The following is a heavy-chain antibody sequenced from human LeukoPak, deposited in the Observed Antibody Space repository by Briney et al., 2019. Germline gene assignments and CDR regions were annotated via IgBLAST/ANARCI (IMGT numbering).Heavy chain of an antibody. CDR2: ISYDGTNK. CDR1: GFTFINYG. J-gene: IGHJ4*02. Sequence: GRSLRLSCAASGFTFINYGMHWVRQAPGKGLEWVAVISYDGTNKYYADSVKGRFTISRDNSKNTLYLQMNSLRAEDTAVYYCAKDTFWDMIVVVIWVEGFDYWGQGTLVTVSS. D-gene: IGHD3-22*01. V-gene: IGHV3-30*18. CDR3: AKDTFWDMIVVVIWVEGFDY.